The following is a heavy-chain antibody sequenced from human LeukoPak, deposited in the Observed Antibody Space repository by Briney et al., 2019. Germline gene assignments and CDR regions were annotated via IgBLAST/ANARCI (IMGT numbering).Heavy chain of an antibody. CDR1: GYTFIDCF. Sequence: GASVKVSCKTSGYTFIDCFIHWVRQAPGQGLEWMGRINPNSGGTEYEQKFQGRVTMTRDTSISTAYMELIRLISDDTAVYYCARDLSSTPNWEFDYWGQGTLVTVSS. J-gene: IGHJ4*02. V-gene: IGHV1-2*06. D-gene: IGHD7-27*01. CDR2: INPNSGGT. CDR3: ARDLSSTPNWEFDY.